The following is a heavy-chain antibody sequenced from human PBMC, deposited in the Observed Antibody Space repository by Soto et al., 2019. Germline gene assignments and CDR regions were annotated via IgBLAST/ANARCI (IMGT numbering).Heavy chain of an antibody. J-gene: IGHJ6*02. V-gene: IGHV3-30-3*01. D-gene: IGHD5-12*01. Sequence: GGSLRLSCAASGFTFSGYWMHWVRQAPGKGLEWVAIISYDGSNKYYADSVKGRFTISRDNSKNTLYLQMNSLRAEDTAVYYCARDYYRFNSGYGFSMDVWGQGTTVTVSS. CDR1: GFTFSGYW. CDR3: ARDYYRFNSGYGFSMDV. CDR2: ISYDGSNK.